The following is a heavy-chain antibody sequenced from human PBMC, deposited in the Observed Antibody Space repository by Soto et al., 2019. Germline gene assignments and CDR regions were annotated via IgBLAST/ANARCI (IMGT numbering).Heavy chain of an antibody. Sequence: EVQLLESGGGLVQPGGSLRLSFAASGFTFSNYAMSWVRQAPGKGLEWVSGIGGRATSAYYADSVKGRFAISRDNSYNTLFLQLNSLRAEDTAVYYCAKSRYSDSSGDVYDFWGQGTLVSVSS. CDR3: AKSRYSDSSGDVYDF. D-gene: IGHD3-22*01. V-gene: IGHV3-23*01. J-gene: IGHJ4*02. CDR2: IGGRATSA. CDR1: GFTFSNYA.